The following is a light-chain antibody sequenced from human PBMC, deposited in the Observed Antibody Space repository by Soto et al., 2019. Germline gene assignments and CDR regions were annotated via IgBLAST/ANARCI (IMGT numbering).Light chain of an antibody. J-gene: IGLJ1*01. Sequence: ALTQPRSVSGSPGQSVTISCTGTSSDVGGYDFVSWFQHHPGKPPKLIMYDVSKRPSGVPDRFSGSKSGNTASLTISGLQAEDEADYYCCAYAGSYTLVFGTGTKVTVL. CDR3: CAYAGSYTLV. V-gene: IGLV2-11*01. CDR1: SSDVGGYDF. CDR2: DVS.